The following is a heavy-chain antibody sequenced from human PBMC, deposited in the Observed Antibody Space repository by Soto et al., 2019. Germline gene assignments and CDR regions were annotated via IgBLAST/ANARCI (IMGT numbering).Heavy chain of an antibody. CDR1: GETLNSNP. J-gene: IGHJ4*02. CDR2: IVQLSDRT. D-gene: IGHD2-21*02. V-gene: IGHV1-69*06. CDR3: ARKSGRECHSGGGCFSLDV. Sequence: QVQLVQSGAEVKKPGSSLKVSCKVFGETLNSNPIGWVRQAPGQGLEWVGGIVQLSDRTNYAQELQGRVTDTADSSTSTVYMELSNLKSDDTAFYYCARKSGRECHSGGGCFSLDVWGQGSLITVSS.